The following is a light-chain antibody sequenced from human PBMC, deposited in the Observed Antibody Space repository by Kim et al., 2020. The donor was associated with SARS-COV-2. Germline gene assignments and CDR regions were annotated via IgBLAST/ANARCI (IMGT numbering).Light chain of an antibody. CDR1: QGIGRV. V-gene: IGKV1-13*02. J-gene: IGKJ4*01. CDR3: QQFNSFPLT. Sequence: AIQLTQSPSSLSASVGDRVTITCRASQGIGRVLAWYQQKPGKAPNLLIYDASILEGGVPSRFRGGGSGTDFTLTISSLQPEDFATYYCQQFNSFPLTFGGGTKVDIK. CDR2: DAS.